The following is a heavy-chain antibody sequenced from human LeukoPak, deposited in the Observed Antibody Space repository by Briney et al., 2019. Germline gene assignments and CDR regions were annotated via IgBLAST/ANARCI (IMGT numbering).Heavy chain of an antibody. D-gene: IGHD1-14*01. CDR3: ARVTTFYYYYYMDV. Sequence: SETLSLTCAVYGGSFSGYYWSWIRQPPGKGLEWIGEINHSGSTNYNPSIKSRVTISVDTSKNQFSLKLSSVTAADTAVYYCARVTTFYYYYYMDVWGKGTTVTVS. CDR1: GGSFSGYY. V-gene: IGHV4-34*01. J-gene: IGHJ6*03. CDR2: INHSGST.